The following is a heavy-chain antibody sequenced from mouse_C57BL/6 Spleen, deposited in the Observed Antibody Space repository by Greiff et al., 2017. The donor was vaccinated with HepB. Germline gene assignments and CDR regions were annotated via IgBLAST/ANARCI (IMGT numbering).Heavy chain of an antibody. Sequence: VQLQQSGAELMKPGASVKLSCKATGYTFTGYWIEWVKQRPGHGLEWIGEILPGSGSTNYNEKFKGKATFTADTSSNTAYMQLSSLTTEDSAIYYCARYFHYYGSSYLYAMDYWGQGTSVTVSS. CDR2: ILPGSGST. D-gene: IGHD1-1*01. CDR3: ARYFHYYGSSYLYAMDY. CDR1: GYTFTGYW. J-gene: IGHJ4*01. V-gene: IGHV1-9*01.